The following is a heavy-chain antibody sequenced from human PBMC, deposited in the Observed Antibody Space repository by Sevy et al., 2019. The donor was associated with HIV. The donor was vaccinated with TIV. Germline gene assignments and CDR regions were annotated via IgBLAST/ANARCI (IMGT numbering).Heavy chain of an antibody. CDR2: VKQNVR. Sequence: GGSLRLSCAASGFTFTNYWMSWVRQAPGKGLEWVANVKQNVRYYVDSVKGRFTISRDDAKSSLYLQLNSLRAEDTAVYYCARLEFSTSSRGFDFWGQGTQVTVSS. J-gene: IGHJ4*02. CDR1: GFTFTNYW. D-gene: IGHD6-6*01. V-gene: IGHV3-7*01. CDR3: ARLEFSTSSRGFDF.